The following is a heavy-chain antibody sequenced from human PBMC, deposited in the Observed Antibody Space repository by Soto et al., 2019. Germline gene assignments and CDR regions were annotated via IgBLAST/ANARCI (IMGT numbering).Heavy chain of an antibody. D-gene: IGHD6-6*01. J-gene: IGHJ6*01. V-gene: IGHV1-69*13. CDR1: GCTFSSYA. CDR2: IIPIFGTA. CDR3: ARDCMKKLEDRGMEV. Sequence: SVKVSCKASGCTFSSYAISWVRQAPGQGLEWMGGIIPIFGTANYAQKFQGRVTITADESTSTAYMELSSLRSEDTAVYYCARDCMKKLEDRGMEVWGQGTTVNVSS.